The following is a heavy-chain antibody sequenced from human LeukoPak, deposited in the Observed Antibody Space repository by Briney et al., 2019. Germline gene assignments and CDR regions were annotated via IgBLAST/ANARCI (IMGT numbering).Heavy chain of an antibody. CDR3: ARVRSYCSGGSCYPYYFDY. V-gene: IGHV4-59*01. CDR2: IYYTGST. CDR1: GGSISTYF. Sequence: PSDTLSLTCTVSGGSISTYFWGWIRQPPGKGLEWIGYIYYTGSTYYSSSLKSRVTISMDTSKNQFSLKLISVTAADAAVYYCARVRSYCSGGSCYPYYFDYWGQGTLVTVSS. D-gene: IGHD2-15*01. J-gene: IGHJ4*02.